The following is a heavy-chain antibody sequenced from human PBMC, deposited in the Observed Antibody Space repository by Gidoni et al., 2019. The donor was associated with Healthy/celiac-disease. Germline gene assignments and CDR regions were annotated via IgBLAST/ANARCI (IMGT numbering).Heavy chain of an antibody. CDR1: GFTFSRYA. Sequence: EVQLLESGGGLVQPGGSLRLSCAASGFTFSRYAMSWVRQAPGKGLEWVSAISGSGGSTYYADSVKGRFTISRDNSKNTLYLQMNSLRAEDTAVYYCAKPRGRYYDSSGYYAYWGQGTLVTVSS. V-gene: IGHV3-23*01. CDR3: AKPRGRYYDSSGYYAY. D-gene: IGHD3-22*01. CDR2: ISGSGGST. J-gene: IGHJ4*02.